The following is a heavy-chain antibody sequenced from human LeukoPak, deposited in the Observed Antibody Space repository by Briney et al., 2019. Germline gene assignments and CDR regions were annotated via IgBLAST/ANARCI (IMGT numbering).Heavy chain of an antibody. J-gene: IGHJ4*02. D-gene: IGHD4-17*01. CDR1: GFTFDDYG. CDR3: VRGGPYGDYDAY. Sequence: GGSLRLSCVASGFTFDDYGMSWVRQAPGKGPEWVSGINWNGGSTGYADSVKGRFTISRDNAKNSLYLQMNSLRAEGTAVYYCVRGGPYGDYDAYWGQGTLVTVSS. V-gene: IGHV3-20*04. CDR2: INWNGGST.